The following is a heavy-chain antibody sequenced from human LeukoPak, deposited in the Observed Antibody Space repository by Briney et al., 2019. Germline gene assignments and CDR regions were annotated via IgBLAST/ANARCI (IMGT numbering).Heavy chain of an antibody. CDR3: ARDRIAVAGVRLDYYYYYMDV. CDR1: GFTFSSYS. Sequence: GGSLRLSCAASGFTFSSYSMNWVRQAPGKGLEWVSSISSSSSYIYYADSVKGRFTISRDNAKNSLYLQMNSLRAEDTALYYCARDRIAVAGVRLDYYYYYMDVWGKGTTVTVSS. D-gene: IGHD6-19*01. CDR2: ISSSSSYI. V-gene: IGHV3-21*04. J-gene: IGHJ6*03.